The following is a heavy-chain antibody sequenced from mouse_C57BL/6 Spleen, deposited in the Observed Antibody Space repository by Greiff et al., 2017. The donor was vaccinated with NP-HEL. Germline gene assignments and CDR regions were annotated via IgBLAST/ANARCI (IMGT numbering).Heavy chain of an antibody. V-gene: IGHV5-15*01. J-gene: IGHJ4*01. CDR1: GFTFSDYG. CDR2: ISNLAYSI. D-gene: IGHD1-1*01. CDR3: ARHGVDYAMDY. Sequence: EVHLVESGGGLVQPGGSLKLSCAASGFTFSDYGMAWVRQAPRKGPEWVAFISNLAYSIYYADTVTGRFTISRENAKNTLYLEMSSLRSEDTAMYYCARHGVDYAMDYWGQGTSVTVSS.